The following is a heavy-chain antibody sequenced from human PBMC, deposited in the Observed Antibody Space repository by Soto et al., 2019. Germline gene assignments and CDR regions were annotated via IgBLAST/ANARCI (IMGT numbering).Heavy chain of an antibody. Sequence: QVQLQQWGAGLVKPSETLSLSCAVYGQSFSGHSWAWIRQPPGKVLEWIGEINESASTYYNPSLKSRVTISTDTYTNQFPLKLRSVSAADTAAYFCARGSGIVALPGELEDVKYDYWGQGTLVNVSS. CDR2: INESAST. CDR3: ARGSGIVALPGELEDVKYDY. D-gene: IGHD1-1*01. CDR1: GQSFSGHS. V-gene: IGHV4-34*01. J-gene: IGHJ4*02.